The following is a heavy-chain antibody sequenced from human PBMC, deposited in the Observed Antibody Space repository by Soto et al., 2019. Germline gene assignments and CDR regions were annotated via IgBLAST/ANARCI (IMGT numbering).Heavy chain of an antibody. CDR3: AKDWGSSGWFNWFNP. V-gene: IGHV3-30*18. J-gene: IGHJ5*02. D-gene: IGHD6-19*01. Sequence: QVQLVESGGGVVQPGGSSKLACSAYGFTVATTGMHWVRQAPGKGLEWVAMISHDGTSRPYRDSVRGRFTISRDDAKNTLYLEMTSLRPEDTAMYFCAKDWGSSGWFNWFNPWGQGVLVTVSS. CDR2: ISHDGTSR. CDR1: GFTVATTG.